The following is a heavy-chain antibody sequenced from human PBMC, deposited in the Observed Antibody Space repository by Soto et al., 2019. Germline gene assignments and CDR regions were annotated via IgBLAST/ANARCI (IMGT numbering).Heavy chain of an antibody. CDR3: KKGIFIISKVFFDY. D-gene: IGHD3-10*01. J-gene: IGHJ4*02. Sequence: EVQLVESGGGLAQPGRSLRLSCVASGFIFEDYDMHWVRQVSGKGLEWVSSISSNAGTIKYSDSVKGRFTLSRDNAKNSLYKKINSLTVENTAFFSCKKGIFIISKVFFDYGGQGPLATVSS. V-gene: IGHV3-9*01. CDR2: ISSNAGTI. CDR1: GFIFEDYD.